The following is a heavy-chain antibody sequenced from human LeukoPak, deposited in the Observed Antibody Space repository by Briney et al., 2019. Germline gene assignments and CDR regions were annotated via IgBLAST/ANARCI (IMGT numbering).Heavy chain of an antibody. CDR2: TYYRSKWYN. V-gene: IGHV6-1*01. CDR3: AREYIVVVPAAPGTAFDI. D-gene: IGHD2-2*01. J-gene: IGHJ3*02. CDR1: GASVSSNSAA. Sequence: SQTLSLTCAISGASVSSNSAAWNWIRQSPSRGLEWLGRTYYRSKWYNDYAVSVKSRITINPDTSKNQFSLQLNSVTPEDTAVYYCAREYIVVVPAAPGTAFDIWGQGTMVTVSS.